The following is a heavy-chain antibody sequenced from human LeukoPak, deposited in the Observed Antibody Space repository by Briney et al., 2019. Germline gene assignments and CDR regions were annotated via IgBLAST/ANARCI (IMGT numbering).Heavy chain of an antibody. J-gene: IGHJ6*03. CDR1: GFTFSSYS. CDR3: ARGNLYYYYYMDV. CDR2: ISSSSSI. Sequence: PGGSLRLSCAASGFTFSSYSMNWVRQAPGRGLEWVSYISSSSSIYYADSVKGRFTISRDNAKNSLYLQMNSLRAEDTAVYYCARGNLYYYYYMDVWGKGTTVTVSS. V-gene: IGHV3-48*01. D-gene: IGHD1-14*01.